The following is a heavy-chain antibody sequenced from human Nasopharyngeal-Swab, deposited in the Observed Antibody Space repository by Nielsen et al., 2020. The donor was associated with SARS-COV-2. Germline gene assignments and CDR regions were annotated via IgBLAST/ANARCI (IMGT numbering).Heavy chain of an antibody. CDR3: ARAPLGYCSGGSCLPDY. V-gene: IGHV3-33*08. Sequence: GESLKISCAASGFTFSSYGMHWVRQAPGKGLEWVAVIWYDGSNKYYADSAKGRFTISRDNSKNTLYLPMNSLRAEDTAVYYCARAPLGYCSGGSCLPDYWGQGTLVTVSS. CDR1: GFTFSSYG. J-gene: IGHJ4*02. CDR2: IWYDGSNK. D-gene: IGHD2-15*01.